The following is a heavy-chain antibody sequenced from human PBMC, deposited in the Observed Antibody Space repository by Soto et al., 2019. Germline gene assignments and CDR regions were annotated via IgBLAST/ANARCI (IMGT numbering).Heavy chain of an antibody. CDR1: GFTFSSYA. CDR3: AKGLTMVRGVIYGMDV. D-gene: IGHD3-10*01. J-gene: IGHJ6*02. Sequence: PGGSLRLSCAASGFTFSSYAMSWVRQAPGKGLEWVSAISGSGGSTYYADSVKGRFTISRDNSKNTLYLQMNSLRAEDTAVYHCAKGLTMVRGVIYGMDVWGQGTTVTVSS. CDR2: ISGSGGST. V-gene: IGHV3-23*01.